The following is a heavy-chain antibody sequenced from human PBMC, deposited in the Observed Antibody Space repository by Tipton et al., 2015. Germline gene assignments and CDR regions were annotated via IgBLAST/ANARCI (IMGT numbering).Heavy chain of an antibody. Sequence: LRLSCGVSGYPINSDYYWGWIRQPPGKGLEWIANIYHSGSTYYTQSLKSRVTISVDASKNQLSLNLRSVTAADTAVYYCARVGGGSYWGDFDYWGQGTMVTVSS. CDR1: GYPINSDYY. D-gene: IGHD2-21*01. J-gene: IGHJ4*02. CDR2: IYHSGST. V-gene: IGHV4-38-2*01. CDR3: ARVGGGSYWGDFDY.